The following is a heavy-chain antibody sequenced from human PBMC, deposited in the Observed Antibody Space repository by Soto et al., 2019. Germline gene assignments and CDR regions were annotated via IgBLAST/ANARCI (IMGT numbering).Heavy chain of an antibody. D-gene: IGHD6-19*01. CDR3: ARDWRGKSGGFPDFYFYV. V-gene: IGHV4-59*01. CDR1: GISINNNY. CDR2: ILDTGST. Sequence: QVQLRESGPGLVKPSETLSLTCTVSGISINNNYWSWIRQPPGKELEWIGDILDTGSTNYNPSLGGRVSISIDTSKRQSSLRLASVTAADTAMYLCARDWRGKSGGFPDFYFYVWRQGTMITAS. J-gene: IGHJ4*02.